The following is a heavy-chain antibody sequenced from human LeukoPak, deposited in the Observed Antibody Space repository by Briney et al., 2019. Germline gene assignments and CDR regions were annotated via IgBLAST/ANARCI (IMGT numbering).Heavy chain of an antibody. V-gene: IGHV1-24*01. D-gene: IGHD3-3*01. CDR2: FDPEDGET. CDR1: GYTLTELS. CDR3: TLLEWLNWFDP. J-gene: IGHJ5*02. Sequence: GASVKVSCKVSGYTLTELSMHWVRQAPGKGLEWMGGFDPEDGETIYAQKFRGRVTMTEDTSTDTAYMELSSLRSGDTAVYYCTLLEWLNWFDPWGQGTLVTVSS.